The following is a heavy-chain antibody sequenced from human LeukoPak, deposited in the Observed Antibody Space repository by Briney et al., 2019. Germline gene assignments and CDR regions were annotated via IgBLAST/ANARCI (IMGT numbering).Heavy chain of an antibody. V-gene: IGHV3-23*01. Sequence: GGSLRLSCAASGFTFSSYAMSWVRQAPGEGLAWVSMIGSDGTTYYVDSVKGRFTISRDNAKNSLYLQMNSLRAEDTALYYCAREFATSYSSGWYWGYWGQGTLVTVSS. D-gene: IGHD6-19*01. J-gene: IGHJ4*02. CDR2: MIGSDGTT. CDR3: AREFATSYSSGWYWGY. CDR1: GFTFSSYA.